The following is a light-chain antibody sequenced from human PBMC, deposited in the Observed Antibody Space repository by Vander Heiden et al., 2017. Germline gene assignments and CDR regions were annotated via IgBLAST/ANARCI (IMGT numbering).Light chain of an antibody. CDR1: HIASKS. CDR2: DDS. CDR3: QVWDSGSDQFV. J-gene: IGLJ1*01. Sequence: SYVLTQPLSVSVAPGHTATITCGGNHIASKSVHWYLQKTGQAPGLFFYDDSDGPPGIPDRFSGSNSGDTATRTISRVEAGDEADYYCQVWDSGSDQFVFGTGTKVTVV. V-gene: IGLV3-21*02.